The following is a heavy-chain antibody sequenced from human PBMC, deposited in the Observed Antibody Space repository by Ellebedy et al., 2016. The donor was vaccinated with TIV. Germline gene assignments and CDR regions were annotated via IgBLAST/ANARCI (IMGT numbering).Heavy chain of an antibody. Sequence: GESLKISCAASGFSFSSYWMSWVRQAPGKGLEWVANIHQDGSMKYFVDSVKGRFTLSSNHATNSLYLQMNSLRDEDTAVYYCARTGAYADTYYYHYGMDVWGQGTTVTVS. J-gene: IGHJ6*02. CDR2: IHQDGSMK. V-gene: IGHV3-7*03. D-gene: IGHD4-17*01. CDR1: GFSFSSYW. CDR3: ARTGAYADTYYYHYGMDV.